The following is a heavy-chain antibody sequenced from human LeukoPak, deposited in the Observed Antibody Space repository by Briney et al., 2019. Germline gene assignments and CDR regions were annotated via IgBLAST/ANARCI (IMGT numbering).Heavy chain of an antibody. CDR3: ARVRAKDDDFWSGYFALEYYMDV. CDR1: GGSISSSSYY. V-gene: IGHV4-39*07. CDR2: IYYTGNT. Sequence: PSETLSLTCTVSGGSISSSSYYWGWIRQPPGKGLGWIGSIYYTGNTYYNPSLKSRVTISLDTSKNQFSLKLSSVTAADTAVYYCARVRAKDDDFWSGYFALEYYMDVWGKGTTVTVSS. D-gene: IGHD3-3*01. J-gene: IGHJ6*03.